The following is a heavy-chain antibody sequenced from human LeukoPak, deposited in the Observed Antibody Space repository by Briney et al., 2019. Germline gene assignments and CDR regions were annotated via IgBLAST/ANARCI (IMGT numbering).Heavy chain of an antibody. J-gene: IGHJ2*01. D-gene: IGHD6-19*01. CDR3: ATVKVLPRGVAGPRWYFDL. CDR2: FDPEDGET. Sequence: ASVKVSCKVSGYTLTELSMHWVRQAPGKGLEWMGGFDPEDGETIYAQKIQGRVTMTEDTSTDTAYMELSSLRSEDTAVYYCATVKVLPRGVAGPRWYFDLWGRGTLVTVSS. V-gene: IGHV1-24*01. CDR1: GYTLTELS.